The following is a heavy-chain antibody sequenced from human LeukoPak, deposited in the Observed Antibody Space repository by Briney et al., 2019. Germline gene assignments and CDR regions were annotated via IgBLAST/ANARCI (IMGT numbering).Heavy chain of an antibody. Sequence: PGGSLSLSCSTSGFTFNTYSMHWVRQAPGKGLEYVSSISNNGGSTNYADSVKGRVIISRDNSKNTVYLQMRSLRPEDTAVYCCVSQAEGYYSGPFDYWGQGALVPVSS. D-gene: IGHD3-22*01. V-gene: IGHV3-64D*08. CDR3: VSQAEGYYSGPFDY. CDR2: ISNNGGST. CDR1: GFTFNTYS. J-gene: IGHJ4*02.